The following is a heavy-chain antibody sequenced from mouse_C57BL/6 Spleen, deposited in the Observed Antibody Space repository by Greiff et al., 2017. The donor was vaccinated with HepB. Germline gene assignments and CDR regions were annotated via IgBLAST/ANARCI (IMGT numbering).Heavy chain of an antibody. CDR2: IDPENGDT. V-gene: IGHV14-4*01. D-gene: IGHD2-4*01. J-gene: IGHJ4*01. CDR3: TTSDYDYDDYAMDY. CDR1: GFNIKDDY. Sequence: EVKLMESGAELVRPGASVKLSCTASGFNIKDDYMHWVKQRPEQGLEWIGWIDPENGDTEYASKFQGKATITADTSSNSAYLQLSSLTSEDTAVYYCTTSDYDYDDYAMDYWGQGTSVTVSS.